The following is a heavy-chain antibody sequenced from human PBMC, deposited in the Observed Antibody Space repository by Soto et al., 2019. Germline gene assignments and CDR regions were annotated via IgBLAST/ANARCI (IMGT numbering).Heavy chain of an antibody. Sequence: QLLQSGGGLVQPGGSLTLSCAASGFTFGTTDMSWVRQAPGEGLEWVSTIDGSGGITYYADSVKGRFTSSRDNSRNKVYLQMNSLRGDDKALYYCVKNSGWFNTWGQGALVTVSS. CDR1: GFTFGTTD. CDR2: IDGSGGIT. CDR3: VKNSGWFNT. V-gene: IGHV3-23*01. J-gene: IGHJ5*02. D-gene: IGHD3-10*01.